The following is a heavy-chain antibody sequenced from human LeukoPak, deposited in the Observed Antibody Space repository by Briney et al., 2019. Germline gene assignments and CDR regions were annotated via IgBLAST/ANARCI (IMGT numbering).Heavy chain of an antibody. Sequence: GGSLRLSCAASGFTFSSYAMTWVRQAPGRGLEWVSVIYSGGGTYYADSVKGRFTISRDSSKNTLYLQMNSLRAEDTAVYYCARGPKGKYYFDYWGQGTLVTVSS. J-gene: IGHJ4*02. CDR3: ARGPKGKYYFDY. V-gene: IGHV3-53*01. CDR1: GFTFSSYA. CDR2: IYSGGGT.